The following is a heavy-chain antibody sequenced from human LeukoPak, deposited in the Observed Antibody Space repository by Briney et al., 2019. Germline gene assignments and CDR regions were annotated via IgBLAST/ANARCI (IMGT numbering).Heavy chain of an antibody. J-gene: IGHJ3*02. CDR2: INPNSGDA. CDR1: GYTFTGYY. V-gene: IGHV1-2*02. CDR3: AIDSSDHPNAFEI. Sequence: ASVKVSCKASGYTFTGYYMHWVRQAPGQGLEWMGWINPNSGDASYSQNFQGRVTMTTDTSISTAYMELSRLRSDDTAVYFCAIDSSDHPNAFEIWAEGTMVTVSS. D-gene: IGHD6-19*01.